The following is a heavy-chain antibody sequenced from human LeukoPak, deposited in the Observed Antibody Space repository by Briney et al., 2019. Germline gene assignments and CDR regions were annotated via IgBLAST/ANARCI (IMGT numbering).Heavy chain of an antibody. CDR1: GGSISTDNYY. D-gene: IGHD3-10*01. CDR3: ARNLLPFFGELDP. V-gene: IGHV4-31*03. Sequence: SETLSPTCTVSGGSISTDNYYWSWVRQSPVKGLEWLGYIHHSGTTYYNPSLRSRVSISVDTSKNQFSLNLNSVTAADTAVYFCARNLLPFFGELDPWGRGTLVTVSS. J-gene: IGHJ5*02. CDR2: IHHSGTT.